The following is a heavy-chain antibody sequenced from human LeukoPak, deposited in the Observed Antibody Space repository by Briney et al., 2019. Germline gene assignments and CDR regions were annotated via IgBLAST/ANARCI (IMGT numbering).Heavy chain of an antibody. V-gene: IGHV3-21*04. CDR3: ERVAGHYFDY. CDR2: ITSTSSDM. Sequence: GGSLRLSCAASGFTFRGYSLSWVRQAPGKGLEWVSFITSTSSDMLYADSVKGRFTVSRDNAKNTLYLQMDSLTAEDTAVYFCERVAGHYFDYWGQGSLVTVSS. J-gene: IGHJ4*02. CDR1: GFTFRGYS.